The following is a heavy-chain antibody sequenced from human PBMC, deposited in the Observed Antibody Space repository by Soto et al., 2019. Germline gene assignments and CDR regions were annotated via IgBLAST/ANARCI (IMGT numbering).Heavy chain of an antibody. D-gene: IGHD2-8*01. CDR1: VGPLNVYY. V-gene: IGHV4-34*01. J-gene: IGHJ4*02. CDR2: INHSGSG. CDR3: ARENIVLMVYAAFDY. Sequence: PSETLGFTCVTYVGPLNVYYWSWIGQPPGKGLEWIGEINHSGSGNYNPSLKSRVTISLDTSKNQFSLKLDSVTAADTAVYYCARENIVLMVYAAFDYWGQGTLVTVSS.